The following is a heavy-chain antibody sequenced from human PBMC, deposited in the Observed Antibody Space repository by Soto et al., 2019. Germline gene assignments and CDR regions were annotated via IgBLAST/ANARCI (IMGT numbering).Heavy chain of an antibody. CDR2: IYSHGNT. J-gene: IGHJ4*02. D-gene: IGHD3-16*01. V-gene: IGHV4-39*07. CDR1: GGPISSRTYS. Sequence: SETLSLTCAVSGGPISSRTYSWGWIRQPPGKSLEWIGTIYSHGNTYSNPSLKSRVTISVDTSKNQFSLKLNSVTAADTAVYYCARDRVMLTFGGASEEWGIDSWGPGTLVTVSS. CDR3: ARDRVMLTFGGASEEWGIDS.